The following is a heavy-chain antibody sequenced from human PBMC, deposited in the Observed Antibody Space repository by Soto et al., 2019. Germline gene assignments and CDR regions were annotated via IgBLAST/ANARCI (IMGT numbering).Heavy chain of an antibody. V-gene: IGHV3-23*01. D-gene: IGHD3-3*01. Sequence: PGESLKISCAASGFTFSSYAMSWVRQAPGKGLEWVSAISGSGGSTYYADSVKGRFTISRDNSKNTLYLQMNSLRAEDTAVYYCAKDAPFLRFLEWSGYGVLFDIWGQGTMVTVSS. J-gene: IGHJ3*02. CDR3: AKDAPFLRFLEWSGYGVLFDI. CDR1: GFTFSSYA. CDR2: ISGSGGST.